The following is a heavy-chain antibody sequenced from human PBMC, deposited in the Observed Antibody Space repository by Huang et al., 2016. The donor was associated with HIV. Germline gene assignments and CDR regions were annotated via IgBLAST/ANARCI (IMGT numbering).Heavy chain of an antibody. D-gene: IGHD2-21*02. CDR3: ARPRMTATSSDSTWSFFDS. CDR2: LNHCGLS. V-gene: IGHV4-34*02. J-gene: IGHJ4*02. Sequence: QVQLQQWGAGLLKPSGALSLKCAVYGGSLSDHYWTWTRLSPGKRLEWIGELNHCGLSTYHPSLRSRVTMSFDRSKNQFSLSLTSLTAADTSVYYCARPRMTATSSDSTWSFFDSWGQGTLVIVSS. CDR1: GGSLSDHY.